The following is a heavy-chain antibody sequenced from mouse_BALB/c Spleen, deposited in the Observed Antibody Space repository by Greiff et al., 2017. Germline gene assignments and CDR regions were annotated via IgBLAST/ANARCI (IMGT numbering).Heavy chain of an antibody. CDR2: ISYDGSN. CDR3: ARDRKPLWYFDV. CDR1: GYSITSGYY. V-gene: IGHV3-6*02. Sequence: EVQVVESGPGLVKPSQSLSLTCSVTGYSITSGYYWNWIRQFPGNKLEWMGYISYDGSNNYNPSLKNRISITRDTSKNQFFLKLNSVTTEDTATYYCARDRKPLWYFDVWGAGTTVTVSS. J-gene: IGHJ1*01.